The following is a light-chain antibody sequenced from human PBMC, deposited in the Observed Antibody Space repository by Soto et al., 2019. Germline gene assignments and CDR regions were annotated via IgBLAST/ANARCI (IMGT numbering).Light chain of an antibody. Sequence: DIQMTQSPPTLPASVGDRVTITCRASQRISSWLAWYQQKPGKAPKLLIYDGSSLESGVPSRFSGSGSGTDFTLTISSLQPDDFAAYYCQQYNSYSWTFGPGTKVEIK. CDR3: QQYNSYSWT. CDR1: QRISSW. CDR2: DGS. J-gene: IGKJ1*01. V-gene: IGKV1-5*01.